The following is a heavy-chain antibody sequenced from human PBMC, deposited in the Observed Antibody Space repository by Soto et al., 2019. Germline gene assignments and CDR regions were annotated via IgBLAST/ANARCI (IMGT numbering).Heavy chain of an antibody. CDR2: IYHSGSA. V-gene: IGHV4-38-2*01. CDR1: GFSISSGYY. J-gene: IGHJ5*02. CDR3: ARGGEAAAGSYNWFDP. Sequence: SETLSLTCAVSGFSISSGYYWGWIRQPPGQGLEWIGSIYHSGSAYHNPSLKSRVTIPVDTSKNQFSLKLTSVTAADTAVYYCARGGEAAAGSYNWFDPWGQGTLVTVSS. D-gene: IGHD6-13*01.